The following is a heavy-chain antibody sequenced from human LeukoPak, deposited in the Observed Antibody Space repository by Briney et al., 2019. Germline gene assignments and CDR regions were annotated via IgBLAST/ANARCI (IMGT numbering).Heavy chain of an antibody. CDR2: VHPEDSEI. CDR1: GYTFTNYW. Sequence: GESLKISCKGSGYTFTNYWIGWVRRMPGKGLGWMGIVHPEDSEITYSPSFQGQITISADRSINTAFLQWSSLKASDTAMYYCARGANSLSWFDPWGQGTLVTVFS. J-gene: IGHJ5*02. CDR3: ARGANSLSWFDP. V-gene: IGHV5-51*01. D-gene: IGHD1-1*01.